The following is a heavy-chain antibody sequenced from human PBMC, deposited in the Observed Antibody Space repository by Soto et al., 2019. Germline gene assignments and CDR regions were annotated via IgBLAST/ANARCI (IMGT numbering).Heavy chain of an antibody. J-gene: IGHJ6*02. D-gene: IGHD2-15*01. V-gene: IGHV4-4*02. Sequence: QVQLQESGPGLVKPSGTLSLTCAVSGGSISSSNWWSWVRQPPGKGLEWIGEIYHSGSTNYNPSRKSRVTISVDKSKNQCSLKLSSVTAADTAVYYCARAARGYCSGGSCYSGLHGMDVWGQGTTVTVSS. CDR1: GGSISSSNW. CDR3: ARAARGYCSGGSCYSGLHGMDV. CDR2: IYHSGST.